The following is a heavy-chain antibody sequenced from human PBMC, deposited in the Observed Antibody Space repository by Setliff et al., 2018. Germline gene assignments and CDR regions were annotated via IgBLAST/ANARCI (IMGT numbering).Heavy chain of an antibody. Sequence: ASGYTFTDYGVTWVRQAPGQGLEWVGWISPYSGNTYYAPKFQGRITMTTDTSTTTAYMELKSLRSDDTAVYFCSRLVRYCTATSCQRLSGGEFWGQGTLVTVSS. D-gene: IGHD2-2*01. J-gene: IGHJ4*02. V-gene: IGHV1-18*01. CDR3: SRLVRYCTATSCQRLSGGEF. CDR1: GYTFTDYG. CDR2: ISPYSGNT.